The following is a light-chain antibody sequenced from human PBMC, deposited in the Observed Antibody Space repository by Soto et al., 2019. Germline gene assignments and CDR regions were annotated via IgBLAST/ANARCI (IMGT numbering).Light chain of an antibody. J-gene: IGKJ5*01. CDR2: GAS. CDR1: HSVSSSY. V-gene: IGKV3-20*01. Sequence: EIVLTQSPGTLSLSPGERATLSCRASHSVSSSYLAWYQQKPDQAPRLLIYGASSRAPGIPDRFSGSGSGTDFTLTISRLEPEDFAVYYCQQFDTSPPSTFGQGTRLEIK. CDR3: QQFDTSPPST.